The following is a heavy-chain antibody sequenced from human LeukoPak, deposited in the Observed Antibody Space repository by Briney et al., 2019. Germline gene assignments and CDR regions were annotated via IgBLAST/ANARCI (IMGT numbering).Heavy chain of an antibody. J-gene: IGHJ4*02. D-gene: IGHD4-17*01. CDR1: GGTFSSYA. CDR3: ARVHGDYEGVDY. CDR2: INAGNGNT. V-gene: IGHV1-3*01. Sequence: ASVKVSCKASGGTFSSYAISWVRQAPGQRLEWMGWINAGNGNTKYSQKFQGRVTITRDTSASTAYMELSSLRSEDTAVYYCARVHGDYEGVDYWGQGTLVTVSS.